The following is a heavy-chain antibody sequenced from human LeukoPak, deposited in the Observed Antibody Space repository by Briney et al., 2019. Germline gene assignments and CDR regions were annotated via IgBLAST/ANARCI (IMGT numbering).Heavy chain of an antibody. CDR1: GDSMSGYS. Sequence: PSETLSLTCTISGDSMSGYSWRWLPQPAGKELEWIGRIYSSGFTDYNLSLDGRVTMSIETSKNQFSLMLDSVTAADTATYYCARVHIVTGTYFDSWGQGALVTVSS. V-gene: IGHV4-4*07. CDR3: ARVHIVTGTYFDS. D-gene: IGHD3-10*01. CDR2: IYSSGFT. J-gene: IGHJ4*02.